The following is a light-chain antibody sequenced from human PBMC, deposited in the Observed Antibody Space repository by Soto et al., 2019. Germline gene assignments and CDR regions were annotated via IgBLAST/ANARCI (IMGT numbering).Light chain of an antibody. V-gene: IGKV1-5*01. Sequence: DVQMTQSPATLSASVGDTVTITCRASQNINTRLAWYQQRPGKAPKLLVFSASRLKAGVPSRFSGTGSGTDFALTISGLRPDDFATYYCQQFDNFSRTFGRGIKLEI. CDR3: QQFDNFSRT. J-gene: IGKJ1*01. CDR2: SAS. CDR1: QNINTR.